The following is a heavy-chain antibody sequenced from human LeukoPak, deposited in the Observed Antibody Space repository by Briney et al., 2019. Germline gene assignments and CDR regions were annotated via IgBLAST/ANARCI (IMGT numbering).Heavy chain of an antibody. D-gene: IGHD6-19*01. CDR3: ARAGEQWLPSPFDY. V-gene: IGHV4-30-2*01. CDR2: IYHSGST. CDR1: GGSISSGGYS. J-gene: IGHJ4*02. Sequence: PSQTLSLTCAVSGGSISSGGYSWSWIRQPPGKGLEWIGYIYHSGSTCYNPSLKSRVTISVDRSKNQFSLKLSSVTAADTAVYYCARAGEQWLPSPFDYWGQGTLVTVSS.